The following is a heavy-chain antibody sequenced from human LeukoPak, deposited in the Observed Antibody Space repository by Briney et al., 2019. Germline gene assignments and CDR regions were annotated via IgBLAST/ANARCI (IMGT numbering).Heavy chain of an antibody. Sequence: ASVKVSCKSSGYTFTGYYMHWVRQAGGQGVEWMGWINPNSGGTNYAQKFQGRVTMTRDTSISTAYMELSRLRSDDTAVYYCARTTYYYDSSGYYLDAFDIWGQGTMVTVSS. V-gene: IGHV1-2*02. D-gene: IGHD3-22*01. CDR2: INPNSGGT. J-gene: IGHJ3*02. CDR1: GYTFTGYY. CDR3: ARTTYYYDSSGYYLDAFDI.